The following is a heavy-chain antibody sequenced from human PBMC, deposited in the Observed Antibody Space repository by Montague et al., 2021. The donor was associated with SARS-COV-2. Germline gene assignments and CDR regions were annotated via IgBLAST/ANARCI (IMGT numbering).Heavy chain of an antibody. D-gene: IGHD3-3*01. CDR3: ARGRTVLGAHYDFWSDYYWSGQNWFDP. J-gene: IGHJ5*02. CDR1: GGSFSGYY. V-gene: IGHV4-34*01. Sequence: SETLSLTCAVSGGSFSGYYWSWIRQPPGKGLEWIGEINYSGSTTYNPSLKSRVIISVDTSKNQFSLKLSSVTAADTAVYYCARGRTVLGAHYDFWSDYYWSGQNWFDPWGQGTLVTVSS. CDR2: INYSGST.